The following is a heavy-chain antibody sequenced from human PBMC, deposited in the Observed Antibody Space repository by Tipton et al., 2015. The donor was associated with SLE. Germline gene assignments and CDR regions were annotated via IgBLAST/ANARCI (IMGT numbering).Heavy chain of an antibody. Sequence: TLSLTCTVSGGSISSGSYYWSWIRQPAGKGLEWIGRIYTSGSTNYNPSLKSRVTISVDTSKNQFSLKLSSVTAAGTAVYYCARAPGYDFLSGYSQHDAFDIWGQGTMVTVSS. CDR2: IYTSGST. CDR1: GGSISSGSYY. V-gene: IGHV4-61*02. CDR3: ARAPGYDFLSGYSQHDAFDI. J-gene: IGHJ3*02. D-gene: IGHD3-3*01.